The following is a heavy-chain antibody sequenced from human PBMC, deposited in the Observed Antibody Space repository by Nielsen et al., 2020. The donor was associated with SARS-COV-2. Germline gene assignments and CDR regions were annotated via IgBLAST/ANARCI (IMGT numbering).Heavy chain of an antibody. Sequence: GESLKISCAASGFTFSSYAMSWVRQAPGKGLEWVSAISGSGGSTYYADSVKGRFTISRDNSKNTLYLQMNSLRAEDTAVYYCAKEGGFYFDYWGQGTLVTVSS. J-gene: IGHJ4*02. D-gene: IGHD3-16*01. CDR2: ISGSGGST. V-gene: IGHV3-23*01. CDR1: GFTFSSYA. CDR3: AKEGGFYFDY.